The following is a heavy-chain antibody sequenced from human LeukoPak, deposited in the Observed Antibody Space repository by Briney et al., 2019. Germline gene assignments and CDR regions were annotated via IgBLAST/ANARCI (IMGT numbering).Heavy chain of an antibody. CDR2: IKQDGSEK. CDR3: ARTYYYDSSGYDASDI. Sequence: GGSLRLSCAASGFTFSSYWMSWVRQAPGKGLEWVANIKQDGSEKYYVDSVKGRFTISRDNAKNSLYLQMNSLRAEDTAVYYCARTYYYDSSGYDASDIWGQGTMVTVSS. V-gene: IGHV3-7*01. J-gene: IGHJ3*02. CDR1: GFTFSSYW. D-gene: IGHD3-22*01.